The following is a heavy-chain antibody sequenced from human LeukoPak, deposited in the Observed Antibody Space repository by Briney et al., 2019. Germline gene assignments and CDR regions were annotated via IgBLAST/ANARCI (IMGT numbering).Heavy chain of an antibody. V-gene: IGHV1-69*05. J-gene: IGHJ5*02. CDR1: GGTFSSYA. CDR3: ARDYGGNSGGAFDP. Sequence: ASVKVSCKASGGTFSSYAISWVRQAPGQGLEWMGVIIPIFGTANYAQKFQGRVTITTDDSTSTAYMEPSSLRSEDTAVYYCARDYGGNSGGAFDPWGQGTLVTVSS. D-gene: IGHD4-23*01. CDR2: IIPIFGTA.